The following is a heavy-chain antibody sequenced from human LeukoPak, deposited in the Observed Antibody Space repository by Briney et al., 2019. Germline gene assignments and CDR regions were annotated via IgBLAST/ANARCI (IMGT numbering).Heavy chain of an antibody. V-gene: IGHV3-74*01. CDR1: GFTFNNYW. CDR3: TRVGNWAHGY. CDR2: INSDGSGT. Sequence: PGGSLRLSCAASGFTFNNYWMHWVPQAPGEGLVWVARINSDGSGTNHADSVQGRFTISRDNAKNTLYLQMNSLRAEDTAVYYCTRVGNWAHGYWGQGALVTVSS. J-gene: IGHJ4*02. D-gene: IGHD1-1*01.